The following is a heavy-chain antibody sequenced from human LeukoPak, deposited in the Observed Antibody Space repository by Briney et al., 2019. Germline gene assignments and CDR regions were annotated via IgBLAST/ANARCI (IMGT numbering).Heavy chain of an antibody. CDR3: TRDTVRVVVAATPAD. CDR1: GFTFSSYE. J-gene: IGHJ4*02. CDR2: ISSSGSTI. V-gene: IGHV3-48*03. D-gene: IGHD2-15*01. Sequence: GGSLRLSCAASGFTFSSYEMNWVRQAPGKGLEWVSYISSSGSTIYYADSVKGRFTISRDNAKNSLYLQMNSLRAEDTAVYYYTRDTVRVVVAATPADWGQGTLVTVSS.